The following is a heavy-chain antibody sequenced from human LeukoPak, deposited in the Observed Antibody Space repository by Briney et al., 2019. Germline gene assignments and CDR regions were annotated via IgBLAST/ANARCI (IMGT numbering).Heavy chain of an antibody. J-gene: IGHJ4*02. CDR3: VLHDILTGYYAYFDY. V-gene: IGHV1-18*01. CDR1: GYTFTSYG. Sequence: ASVKVSCKASGYTFTSYGIRWVRQAPGQGLEWMGWISAYNGNTNYAQKLQGRVTMTTDTSTSTAYMELRSLRSGDTAVYYCVLHDILTGYYAYFDYWGQGTLVTVSS. CDR2: ISAYNGNT. D-gene: IGHD3-9*01.